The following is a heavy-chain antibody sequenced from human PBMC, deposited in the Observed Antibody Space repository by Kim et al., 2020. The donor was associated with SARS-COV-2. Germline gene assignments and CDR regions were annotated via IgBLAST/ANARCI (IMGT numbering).Heavy chain of an antibody. J-gene: IGHJ6*02. CDR2: INPSGGST. CDR3: ARDMRDYGDYYYYGMDV. D-gene: IGHD4-17*01. CDR1: GYTFTSYY. V-gene: IGHV1-46*01. Sequence: ASVKVSCKASGYTFTSYYMHWVRQAPGQGLEWMGIINPSGGSTSYAQKFQGRVTMTRDTSTSTVYMELSSLRSEDTAVYYCARDMRDYGDYYYYGMDVWGQGTTVTVSS.